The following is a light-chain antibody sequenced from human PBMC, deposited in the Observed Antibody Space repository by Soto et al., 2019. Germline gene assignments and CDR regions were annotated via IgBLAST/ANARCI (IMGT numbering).Light chain of an antibody. CDR2: DVS. V-gene: IGLV2-18*02. J-gene: IGLJ1*01. Sequence: QSVLTQPPSVSGSPGQSVTISCTGTSSDVGSYNRVSWYQQPPGTAPKLMIYDVSNRPSGVPDRFSGSKSGNTASLTISGLHAEDEADYYCSSYTSSNTYVFGTGTKLTVL. CDR3: SSYTSSNTYV. CDR1: SSDVGSYNR.